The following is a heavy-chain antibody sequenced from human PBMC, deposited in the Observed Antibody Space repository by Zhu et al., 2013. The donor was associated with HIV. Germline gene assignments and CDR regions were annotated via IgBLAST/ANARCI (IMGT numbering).Heavy chain of an antibody. CDR2: INPSGGST. V-gene: IGHV1-46*01. CDR1: GYTFTSYY. CDR3: ARASHCSGGSCYLNYYGMDV. D-gene: IGHD2-15*01. Sequence: QVQLVQSGAEVKKPGASVKVSCKASGYTFTSYYMHWVRQAPGQGLEWMGIINPSGGSTSYAQKFQGRVTMTRDTSTSTVYMELSSLRSEDTAVYYCARASHCSGGSCYLNYYGMDVWGQGTTVTVSS. J-gene: IGHJ6*02.